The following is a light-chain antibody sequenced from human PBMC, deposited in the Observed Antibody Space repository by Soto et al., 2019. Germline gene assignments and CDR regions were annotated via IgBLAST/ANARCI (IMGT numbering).Light chain of an antibody. V-gene: IGKV3-15*01. J-gene: IGKJ1*01. Sequence: EIVMTQSPATLSVSPGERATLSCRASQSVSSKIAWYQQKPGQAPRLLIYDASTRATAFPARFSGSGSGTEFTLTITSLQSEDFAVYYCQHYSTWYWTFGQGTKVEIK. CDR3: QHYSTWYWT. CDR2: DAS. CDR1: QSVSSK.